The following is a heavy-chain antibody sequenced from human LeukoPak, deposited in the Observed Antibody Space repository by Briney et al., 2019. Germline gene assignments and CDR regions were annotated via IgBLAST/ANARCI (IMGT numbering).Heavy chain of an antibody. CDR2: ISSSSSTI. V-gene: IGHV3-48*04. CDR1: GLTISSYS. J-gene: IGHJ5*01. CDR3: TRAITYFYGSVTYDWFDS. D-gene: IGHD3-10*01. Sequence: PGGSLRLSCAASGLTISSYSMNWVRQAPGKGLQWVSYISSSSSTIYYADSVQGRFTISRDNAKNTVYLQMNSLRVDDTAIYYCTRAITYFYGSVTYDWFDSWGQGTRVTVSS.